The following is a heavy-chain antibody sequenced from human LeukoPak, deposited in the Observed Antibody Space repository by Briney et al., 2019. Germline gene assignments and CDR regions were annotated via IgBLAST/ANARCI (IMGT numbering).Heavy chain of an antibody. V-gene: IGHV4-39*07. J-gene: IGHJ6*03. CDR3: ARVTVGDFWSGSPLNYYYYMDV. D-gene: IGHD3-3*01. CDR2: IYYSGST. CDR1: GGSISSSSYY. Sequence: SETLSLTCTVSGGSISSSSYYWGWIRQPPGKGLEWIGSIYYSGSTYYNPSLKSRVTISVDTSKNQFSLKLSSVTAADTAVYYCARVTVGDFWSGSPLNYYYYMDVWGKGTTVTVSS.